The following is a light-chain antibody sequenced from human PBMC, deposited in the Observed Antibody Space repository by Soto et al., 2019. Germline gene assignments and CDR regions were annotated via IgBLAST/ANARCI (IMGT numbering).Light chain of an antibody. V-gene: IGLV2-14*01. J-gene: IGLJ1*01. Sequence: QSVLTQPASVSGSPGQSITIPCTGTSSDIGHPNNYISVSWYQQHPGKAPKLMIYEVSNRPSGVSNRFSGSKSGDTASLTISGLQAEDEADYYCSSYTGSSTLEVFGSGTKVTVL. CDR1: SSDIGHPNNYIS. CDR3: SSYTGSSTLEV. CDR2: EVS.